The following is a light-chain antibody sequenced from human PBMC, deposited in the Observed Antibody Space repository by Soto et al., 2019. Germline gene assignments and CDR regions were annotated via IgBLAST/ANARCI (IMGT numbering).Light chain of an antibody. CDR2: EVS. CDR3: CSYAGSVV. V-gene: IGLV2-23*02. J-gene: IGLJ2*01. Sequence: QSALTQPASVSGSPGQSITISCTGTSSDVGSYNLVSWYQQHPGKAPKLMIYEVSKRPSGVSNRFSGSKSGNPASLTISGLQAEDEADYYCCSYAGSVVFGGGTKLTVL. CDR1: SSDVGSYNL.